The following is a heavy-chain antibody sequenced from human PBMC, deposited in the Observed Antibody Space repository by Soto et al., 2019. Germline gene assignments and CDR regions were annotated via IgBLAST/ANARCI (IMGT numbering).Heavy chain of an antibody. D-gene: IGHD1-26*01. CDR2: VNPDGSTT. CDR3: ANVASGSYDWFDP. CDR1: KFSFSGYW. Sequence: EVQLVESGGGLVQPGGSLRLSCAASKFSFSGYWMHWVRQAPGKGLMWVSRVNPDGSTTTYADSVKGRFTISRDNAKNTVFLQMNSLGGDDTAVYYCANVASGSYDWFDPWGQGTLVTVSS. J-gene: IGHJ5*02. V-gene: IGHV3-74*01.